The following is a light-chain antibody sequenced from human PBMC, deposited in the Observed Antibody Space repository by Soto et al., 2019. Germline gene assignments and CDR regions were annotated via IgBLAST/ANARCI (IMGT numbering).Light chain of an antibody. CDR3: QQHDNWPRT. CDR2: GAS. J-gene: IGKJ1*01. V-gene: IGKV3-15*01. CDR1: QVVSSS. Sequence: EILMTQSPATLSVSPGERATLLCRASQVVSSSVAWYQQKPGQAPRLLIYGASIRAAGIPDRFTGSGSGREYTLTISSLQSEDFAVYYCQQHDNWPRTFGQGTKV.